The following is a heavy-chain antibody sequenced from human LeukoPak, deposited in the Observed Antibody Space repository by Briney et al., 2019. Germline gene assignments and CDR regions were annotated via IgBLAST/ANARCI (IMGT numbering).Heavy chain of an antibody. CDR1: GYTFTSYA. D-gene: IGHD5-18*01. Sequence: SVKVSCKASGYTFTSYAMNWVRQAPGQGLEWMGGIIPIFGSSNYAQKFQGRVTITADESTTTAYMELSSLRSEDTAVYYCARVTHTELSTWFDPWGQGTLVTVSS. V-gene: IGHV1-69*13. CDR3: ARVTHTELSTWFDP. CDR2: IIPIFGSS. J-gene: IGHJ5*02.